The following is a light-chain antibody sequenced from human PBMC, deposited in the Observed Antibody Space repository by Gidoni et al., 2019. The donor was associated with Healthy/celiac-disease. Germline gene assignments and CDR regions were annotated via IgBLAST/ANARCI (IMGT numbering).Light chain of an antibody. J-gene: IGKJ1*01. CDR3: QQYYSTPWT. CDR1: QSVLYSSNNKNY. CDR2: WAS. V-gene: IGKV4-1*01. Sequence: DILMTQSPDGVDVYLGETATINCKSSQSVLYSSNNKNYLAWYQQKPGQPPKLLIYWASTRESGVPDRFSGSGSGTDFTLTISGLQAGDVAVYYCQQYYSTPWTFGQGTKVEIK.